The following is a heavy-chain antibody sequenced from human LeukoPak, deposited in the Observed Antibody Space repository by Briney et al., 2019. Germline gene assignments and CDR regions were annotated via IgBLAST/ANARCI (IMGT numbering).Heavy chain of an antibody. CDR3: ARHKGSSTWYPFDY. Sequence: SETLSLTCIVSGGSISSYYWSWIRQPPGKGLEWIGYMSKSGSTNYNPSFQSRVTILVDTSKNQFSLKLSSATAADTAVYYCARHKGSSTWYPFDYWGQGTLVTVSS. V-gene: IGHV4-59*08. CDR2: MSKSGST. CDR1: GGSISSYY. J-gene: IGHJ4*02. D-gene: IGHD6-13*01.